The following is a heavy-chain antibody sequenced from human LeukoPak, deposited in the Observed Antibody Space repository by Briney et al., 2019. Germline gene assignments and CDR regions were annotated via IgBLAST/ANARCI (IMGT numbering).Heavy chain of an antibody. CDR1: GFTFSSYG. Sequence: GSLRLSCAASGFTFSSYGVHWVRQAPGKGLELIGEINHSGSTNYNPSLKSRVTISVDTSKNQFSLKLSSVTAADTAVYYCASDWSLGYWGQGTLVTVSS. V-gene: IGHV4-34*01. CDR3: ASDWSLGY. D-gene: IGHD3-9*01. J-gene: IGHJ4*02. CDR2: INHSGST.